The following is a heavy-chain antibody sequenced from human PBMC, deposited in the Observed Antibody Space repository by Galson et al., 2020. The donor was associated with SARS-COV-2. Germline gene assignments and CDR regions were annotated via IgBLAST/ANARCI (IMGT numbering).Heavy chain of an antibody. D-gene: IGHD3-3*01. CDR2: ISAYNGNT. CDR1: GSTLTSYG. Sequence: LKVSCKASGSTLTSYGISWVRQAPGQGLKWMGWISAYNGNTNYAQKLQGRVTMTTDTSTSTAYMELRSLRSDDTAVYYCARLGHDFWSGAYYYYYGMDVWGQGTTVTVSS. V-gene: IGHV1-18*01. J-gene: IGHJ6*02. CDR3: ARLGHDFWSGAYYYYYGMDV.